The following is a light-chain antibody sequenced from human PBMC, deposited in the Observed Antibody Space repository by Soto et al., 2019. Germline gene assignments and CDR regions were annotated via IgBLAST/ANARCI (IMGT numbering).Light chain of an antibody. CDR1: QSVSSNS. CDR3: QQWFT. V-gene: IGKV3-20*01. Sequence: EIVLTQSPGTLSLSPGERATLSCRASQSVSSNSSAWFQLKPGQAPRLLIYGASSRATGIPDRFSGSGSGTDFTLTISRLEPEDFAMYYCQQWFTFGPGTKVDIK. CDR2: GAS. J-gene: IGKJ3*01.